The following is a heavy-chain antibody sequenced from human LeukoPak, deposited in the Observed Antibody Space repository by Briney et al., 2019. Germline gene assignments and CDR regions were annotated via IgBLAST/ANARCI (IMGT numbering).Heavy chain of an antibody. V-gene: IGHV4-39*01. Sequence: SETLSLTCTVSGGSISSSSHYWGWIRQPPGKGLEWIGSLYSSGGTYYNPSLKSRVTISIDTSKNQFSQKLNSVTAADTAVYHCARLVRYCSTHSCYPFDYWGQGTLVTVSS. J-gene: IGHJ4*02. D-gene: IGHD2-2*01. CDR3: ARLVRYCSTHSCYPFDY. CDR1: GGSISSSSHY. CDR2: LYSSGGT.